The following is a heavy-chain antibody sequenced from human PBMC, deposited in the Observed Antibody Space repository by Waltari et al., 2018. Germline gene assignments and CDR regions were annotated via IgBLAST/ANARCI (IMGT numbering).Heavy chain of an antibody. CDR3: ARRYYGSGSYYNGDY. V-gene: IGHV1-69*02. CDR2: IIPILGIA. J-gene: IGHJ4*02. D-gene: IGHD3-10*01. CDR1: GGTFSSYT. Sequence: QAQLVQSGAEVKKPGSSLKVSCKASGGTFSSYTISWVRQATGQGLEWMGRIIPILGIANYAQKFQGRVTITADKSTSTAYMELSSLRSEDTAVYYCARRYYGSGSYYNGDYWGQGTLVTVSS.